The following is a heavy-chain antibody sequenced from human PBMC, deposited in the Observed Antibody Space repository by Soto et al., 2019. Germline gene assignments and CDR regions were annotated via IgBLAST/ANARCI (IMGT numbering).Heavy chain of an antibody. CDR2: ISSSSSTI. CDR3: ARAQLERAYYYYMDV. V-gene: IGHV3-48*01. D-gene: IGHD1-1*01. J-gene: IGHJ6*03. CDR1: GFTFSSYS. Sequence: GGSLRLSCAASGFTFSSYSMNWVRQAPGKGLEWVSYISSSSSTIYYADSVKGRFTISRDNAKNSLYLQMNSLRAEDTAVYYCARAQLERAYYYYMDVWGKGTTVTVSS.